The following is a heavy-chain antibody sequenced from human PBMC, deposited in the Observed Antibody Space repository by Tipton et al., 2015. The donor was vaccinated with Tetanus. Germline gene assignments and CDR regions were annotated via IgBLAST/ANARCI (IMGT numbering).Heavy chain of an antibody. CDR1: GFTFSSYW. J-gene: IGHJ6*02. V-gene: IGHV3-74*01. D-gene: IGHD2-2*01. Sequence: SLRLSCAASGFTFSSYWMHWVRQAPGKGLVWVSRINSDGSSTTYADSVKGRFTVSRDNAKNTLYLRMNSLRAEDTAVYHCARVVPRGYYYGMDVWGQGTTVTVSS. CDR2: INSDGSST. CDR3: ARVVPRGYYYGMDV.